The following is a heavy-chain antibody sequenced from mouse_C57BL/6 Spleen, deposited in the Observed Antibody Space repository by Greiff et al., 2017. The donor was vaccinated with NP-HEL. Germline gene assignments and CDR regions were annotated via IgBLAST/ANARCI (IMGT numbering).Heavy chain of an antibody. J-gene: IGHJ4*01. CDR2: IHPNSGST. CDR3: ARGNGNYGMDY. Sequence: QVQLQQPGAELVKPGASVKLSCKASGYTFTSYWMHWVKQMPGPGLEWIGMIHPNSGSTNYNEKFKSKATLTVDKSSSTAYMQLSSLTSEDSAVYYCARGNGNYGMDYWGQGTSVTVSS. CDR1: GYTFTSYW. D-gene: IGHD2-1*01. V-gene: IGHV1-64*01.